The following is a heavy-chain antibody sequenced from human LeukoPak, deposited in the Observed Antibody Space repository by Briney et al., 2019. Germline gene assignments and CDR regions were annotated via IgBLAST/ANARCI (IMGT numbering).Heavy chain of an antibody. CDR1: GYTFTNYG. CDR2: ISTYNGDT. Sequence: GASVKVSCKASGYTFTNYGISWVRQAPGQGLEWMGWISTYNGDTKYAQKLQGRVIMTTDTSTSTAYMELTYLRSDDTAVYHCARDGDGYTNGNFDYWGQGTLVTVSS. V-gene: IGHV1-18*01. D-gene: IGHD5-24*01. CDR3: ARDGDGYTNGNFDY. J-gene: IGHJ4*02.